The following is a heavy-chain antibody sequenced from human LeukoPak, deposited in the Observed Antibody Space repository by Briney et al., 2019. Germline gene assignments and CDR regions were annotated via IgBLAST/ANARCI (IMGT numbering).Heavy chain of an antibody. D-gene: IGHD2-2*02. Sequence: GASVKVSCKASGYTFTSYDINWVRQATGQGLEWMGWMNPNSGNTGYAQKFQGRVTMTRNTSISTAYMELSSLRSEDTAVYYCARGRRVSYCSSTSCYRSIGYWGQGTLVTVSS. CDR3: ARGRRVSYCSSTSCYRSIGY. CDR2: MNPNSGNT. V-gene: IGHV1-8*01. J-gene: IGHJ4*02. CDR1: GYTFTSYD.